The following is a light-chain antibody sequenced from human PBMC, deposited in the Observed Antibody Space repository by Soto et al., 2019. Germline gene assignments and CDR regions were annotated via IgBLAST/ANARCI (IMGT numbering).Light chain of an antibody. CDR3: SSYAGSSTFVV. V-gene: IGLV2-23*02. CDR1: SSDVGSYNI. Sequence: QSALTQPASVSGSPGQSITISCTGTSSDVGSYNIVTWYQQHPGKAPRLMIYEVNKRPSGLSTRFSGSKSVNTASLTIAGLQAEDEAVYYCSSYAGSSTFVVFGGGTKLTVL. J-gene: IGLJ2*01. CDR2: EVN.